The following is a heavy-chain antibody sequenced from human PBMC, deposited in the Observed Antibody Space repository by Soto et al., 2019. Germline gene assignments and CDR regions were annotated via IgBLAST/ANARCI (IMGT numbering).Heavy chain of an antibody. J-gene: IGHJ4*02. CDR2: IYWDDDK. Sequence: HITLKESGPTLVKPTQPLTLTCTFSGFSLSTAGKSVAWIRPPPGKDLEWLSGIYWDDDKRYSPSLKSRLTIAKDTSTNQVCLKITNMDPLDKGTYDCAHSMGDGDYFQYWGQGTLVSVSS. CDR1: GFSLSTAGKS. V-gene: IGHV2-5*02. D-gene: IGHD3-16*01. CDR3: AHSMGDGDYFQY.